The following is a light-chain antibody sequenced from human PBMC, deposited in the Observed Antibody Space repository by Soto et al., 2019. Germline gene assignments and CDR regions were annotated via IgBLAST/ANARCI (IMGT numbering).Light chain of an antibody. CDR2: RAS. J-gene: IGKJ5*01. Sequence: EIVVTQSPGTLSLSPGERATLSCRASQSVSNNYLAWYQQIPGQAPRLLISRASSRATGIPDRFSGSGSGTDFTLTISRVEPEDFAVYYCQQYGTSPITFGQGTRLDIK. CDR3: QQYGTSPIT. V-gene: IGKV3-20*01. CDR1: QSVSNNY.